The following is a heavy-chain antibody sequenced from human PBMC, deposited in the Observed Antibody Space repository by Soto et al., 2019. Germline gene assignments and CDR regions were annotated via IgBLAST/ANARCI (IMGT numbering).Heavy chain of an antibody. CDR3: AKTPYSSSWYEYLPYYYYYYMDV. CDR1: GFTFSSYA. CDR2: ISGSGGST. V-gene: IGHV3-23*01. D-gene: IGHD6-13*01. Sequence: GGSLRLSCAASGFTFSSYAMSWVRQAPGKGLEWVSAISGSGGSTYYADSVKGRFTISRDNSKNTLYLQMNSLRAEDTAVYYCAKTPYSSSWYEYLPYYYYYYMDVWGKGTTVTVSS. J-gene: IGHJ6*03.